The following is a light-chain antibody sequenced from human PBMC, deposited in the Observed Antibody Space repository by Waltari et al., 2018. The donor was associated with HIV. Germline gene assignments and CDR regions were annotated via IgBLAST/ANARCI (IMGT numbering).Light chain of an antibody. CDR1: NSNVGKNY. J-gene: IGLJ6*01. CDR2: RND. CDR3: ASWDDALSSWL. V-gene: IGLV1-47*01. Sequence: QSGLRQPPSTSRPPGQRVVISCSGSNSNVGKNYFSWFQQLPGAAPRLLIYRNDRRPSGVPDRFTAAKSGSSASLVISGLRSDDEAEYFCASWDDALSSWLFGGGTKLTVL.